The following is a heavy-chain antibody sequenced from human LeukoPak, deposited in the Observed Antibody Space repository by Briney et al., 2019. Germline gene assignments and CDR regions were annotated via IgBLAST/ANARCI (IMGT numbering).Heavy chain of an antibody. CDR2: INPSGGST. CDR3: ASHGRYGDYDY. D-gene: IGHD4-17*01. CDR1: GYTFTSYY. Sequence: ASVKVSCKASGYTFTSYYMHWVRQAPGQGLEWMGIINPSGGSTSYAQKFQGRVTMTRDMSTSTVYMELSSLRSEDTAVYYCASHGRYGDYDYWGQGTLVTVSS. V-gene: IGHV1-46*01. J-gene: IGHJ4*02.